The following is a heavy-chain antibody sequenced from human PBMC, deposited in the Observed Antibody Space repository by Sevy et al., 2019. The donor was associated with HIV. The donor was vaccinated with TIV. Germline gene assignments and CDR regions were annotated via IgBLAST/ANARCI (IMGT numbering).Heavy chain of an antibody. D-gene: IGHD3-10*01. J-gene: IGHJ4*02. V-gene: IGHV3-64D*06. CDR1: GFTFSTYG. CDR3: VKDQREGYFGSGSHPGY. Sequence: GGSLRLSCSTSGFTFSTYGMHWVRQAPGKGLEYVSLIGTTGHSTYYADSVKGRFTISRDNSKNTLYLQMSSLRTEDTAVYYCVKDQREGYFGSGSHPGYWGQGTLVTVSS. CDR2: IGTTGHST.